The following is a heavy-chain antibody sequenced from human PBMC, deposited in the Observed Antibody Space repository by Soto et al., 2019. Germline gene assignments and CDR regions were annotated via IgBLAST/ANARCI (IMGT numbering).Heavy chain of an antibody. CDR1: GGSISSGGYY. V-gene: IGHV4-31*03. J-gene: IGHJ4*02. D-gene: IGHD6-13*01. CDR2: IYYSGST. CDR3: ARVSSSPLNFDY. Sequence: QVQLQESGPGLVKPSQTLSLTCTVSGGSISSGGYYWSWIRQHPGTGLEWSGYIYYSGSTYYNPSLKSRVTISVDTSKNQFSLKLSSVTAADTAVYYCARVSSSPLNFDYWGQGTLVTVSS.